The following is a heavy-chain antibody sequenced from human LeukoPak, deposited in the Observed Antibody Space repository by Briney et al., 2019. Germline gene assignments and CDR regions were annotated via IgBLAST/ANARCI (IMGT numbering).Heavy chain of an antibody. Sequence: GGSLRLSCAAPGFTFSSYAMSWVRQAPGKGLEWVSAISGSGGSTYYADSVKGRFTISRDNSKNTLYLQMNSLRAEDTAVYYCAKSGNYYGSGSFDYWGQGTLVTVSS. CDR3: AKSGNYYGSGSFDY. CDR2: ISGSGGST. CDR1: GFTFSSYA. V-gene: IGHV3-23*01. J-gene: IGHJ4*02. D-gene: IGHD3-10*01.